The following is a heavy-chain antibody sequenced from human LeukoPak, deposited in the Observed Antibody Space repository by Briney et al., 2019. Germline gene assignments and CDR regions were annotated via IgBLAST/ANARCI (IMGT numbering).Heavy chain of an antibody. D-gene: IGHD3-16*01. J-gene: IGHJ3*02. CDR3: ARDRYDGVGGSAFDI. CDR1: GFTFSSYS. CDR2: ISSSSSYI. V-gene: IGHV3-21*01. Sequence: GGSLRLSCAASGFTFSSYSMNWVRQAPGKGLEWVSSISSSSSYIYYADSVKGRFTISRDNAKNSLYLQMNSLRAEDTAVYYCARDRYDGVGGSAFDIWGQGTMVTVSS.